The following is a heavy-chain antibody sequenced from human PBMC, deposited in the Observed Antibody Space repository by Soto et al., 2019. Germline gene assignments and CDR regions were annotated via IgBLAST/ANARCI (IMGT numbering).Heavy chain of an antibody. D-gene: IGHD6-6*01. CDR1: GGSVSSGPYY. J-gene: IGHJ4*02. CDR2: IYNSRST. V-gene: IGHV4-61*01. CDR3: AKSRSSSPFDY. Sequence: SETLSLTCTVSGGSVSSGPYYWSWIRQSPGRGLEWIGYIYNSRSTNYNPSLKSRVTISVDTSKNQFSLRLTSVTAADTAVYYCAKSRSSSPFDYWGQGTLVTVSS.